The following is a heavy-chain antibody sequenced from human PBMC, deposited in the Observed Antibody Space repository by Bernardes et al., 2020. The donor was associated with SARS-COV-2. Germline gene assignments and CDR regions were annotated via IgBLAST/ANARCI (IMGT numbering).Heavy chain of an antibody. Sequence: SVKVSCEASAGTFRSYTISWVRQAPGQGLEWMGGISPILSTSNYAQKFQGRLTITADESASTAYMELSSLRSEDTALYYCASSAGYTTSGYFEFWGQGSLVTVSS. J-gene: IGHJ4*02. CDR2: ISPILSTS. D-gene: IGHD5-18*01. V-gene: IGHV1-69*13. CDR3: ASSAGYTTSGYFEF. CDR1: AGTFRSYT.